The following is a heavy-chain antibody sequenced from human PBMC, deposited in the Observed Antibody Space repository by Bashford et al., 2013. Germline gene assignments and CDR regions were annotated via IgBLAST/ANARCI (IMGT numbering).Heavy chain of an antibody. Sequence: SETLSLTCTVSGASITTPNYYWVWIRQAPGKGLEWIGSGYYIDSGHYNPSLRSRVTISVDTSTNHFSLNVISVTAADTAVYYCARLLFTGVDAFDIWGRGTMVTVSS. CDR1: GASITTPNYY. CDR3: ARLLFTGVDAFDI. CDR2: GYYIDSG. D-gene: IGHD1-1*01. J-gene: IGHJ3*02. V-gene: IGHV4-39*02.